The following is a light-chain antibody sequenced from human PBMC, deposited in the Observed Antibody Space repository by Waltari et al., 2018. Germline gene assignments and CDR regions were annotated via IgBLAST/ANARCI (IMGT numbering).Light chain of an antibody. CDR3: EQYGTLPAT. CDR2: ATS. CDR1: QSASTPL. J-gene: IGKJ4*01. Sequence: VLTQSPDPLSLSPGERAPLSCRASQSASTPLFLRYQQKPGQAPSPLIFATSSRATGSPDSFSDSGAGRDFTLTISRLEPEDFAVYYCEQYGTLPATFGGGTKVEIK. V-gene: IGKV3-20*01.